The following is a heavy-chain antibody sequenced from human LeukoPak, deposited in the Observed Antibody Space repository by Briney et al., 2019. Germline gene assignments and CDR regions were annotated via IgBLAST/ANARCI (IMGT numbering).Heavy chain of an antibody. J-gene: IGHJ4*02. V-gene: IGHV3-30*02. Sequence: GGSLRLSRAASGFTFSSYGMHWVRQAPGKGLEGVAFIRYDGSNNYYADSVKGRFTISRDNSKNTLYLQMNSLRAEDTAVYYCAKGRYYGSGSYNDYWGQGTLVTVSS. CDR2: IRYDGSNN. CDR3: AKGRYYGSGSYNDY. CDR1: GFTFSSYG. D-gene: IGHD3-10*01.